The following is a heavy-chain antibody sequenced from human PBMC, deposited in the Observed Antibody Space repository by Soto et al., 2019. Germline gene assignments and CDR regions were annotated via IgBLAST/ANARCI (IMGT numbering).Heavy chain of an antibody. CDR2: IYYSGST. D-gene: IGHD6-6*01. CDR1: GGSISSYY. V-gene: IGHV4-59*01. CDR3: ARVASIAARKYNWFDP. J-gene: IGHJ5*02. Sequence: SETLSLTCTVSGGSISSYYWSWIRQPPGKGLEWIGYIYYSGSTNYNPSLKSRVTISVDTSKNQFSLKLSSVTAADTAVYYCARVASIAARKYNWFDPWGQGTLVTSPQ.